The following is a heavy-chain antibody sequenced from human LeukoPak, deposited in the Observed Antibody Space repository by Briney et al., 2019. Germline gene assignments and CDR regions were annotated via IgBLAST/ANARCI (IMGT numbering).Heavy chain of an antibody. CDR3: ARLYLRDHCSSTSCYGLYFDY. V-gene: IGHV4-38-2*01. Sequence: SETLSLTCAVSGYSITSGYYWGWIRQPPGKGLEWIGSIYHSGSTYYNPSLKTRVTISVDTSKNQFFLKLSSVTAADTAVYYCARLYLRDHCSSTSCYGLYFDYWGQGTLVTVSS. J-gene: IGHJ4*02. CDR2: IYHSGST. D-gene: IGHD2-2*01. CDR1: GYSITSGYY.